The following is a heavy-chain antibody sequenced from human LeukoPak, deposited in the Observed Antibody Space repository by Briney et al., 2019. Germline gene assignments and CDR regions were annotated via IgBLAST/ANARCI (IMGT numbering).Heavy chain of an antibody. CDR2: IKQDGSEK. CDR1: GFTFSNYW. Sequence: GGSLRLSCAASGFTFSNYWMTWVRQAPGKGVEWVADIKQDGSEKLYVDSVRGRFTISRDNAKMSLFLQMNSLRAEDTAVYYCARDNGVVHGVYYMDVWGKGTTVTVS. V-gene: IGHV3-7*01. D-gene: IGHD3-3*01. J-gene: IGHJ6*03. CDR3: ARDNGVVHGVYYMDV.